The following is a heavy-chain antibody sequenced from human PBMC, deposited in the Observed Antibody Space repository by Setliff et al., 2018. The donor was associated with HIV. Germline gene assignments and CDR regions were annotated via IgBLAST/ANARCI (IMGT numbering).Heavy chain of an antibody. D-gene: IGHD3-22*01. Sequence: PGGSLRLSCAVSGLRVSDAWLSWVRQAPGKGLEWLARIKSETDGGTTDYAAPVKGRFTILGDDSKNMLYLEMSNLQTEDTAMHYCTHMGHYFDGTGYNRMYYFDYWGQGALVTVSS. CDR3: THMGHYFDGTGYNRMYYFDY. CDR2: IKSETDGGTT. V-gene: IGHV3-15*01. CDR1: GLRVSDAW. J-gene: IGHJ4*02.